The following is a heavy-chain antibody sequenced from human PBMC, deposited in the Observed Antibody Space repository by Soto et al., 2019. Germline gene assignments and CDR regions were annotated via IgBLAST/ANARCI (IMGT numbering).Heavy chain of an antibody. D-gene: IGHD2-15*01. CDR3: ASGHCSGGSCYSENPDYYYYGMDV. Sequence: SETLSLTCTVSGGSVSSGSYYWSWIRQPPGKGLEWIGFIYYSGSTNYNPSLKSRVTISVDTSKNQFSLKLSSVTAADTAVYYCASGHCSGGSCYSENPDYYYYGMDVWGQGTTVNVSS. V-gene: IGHV4-61*01. CDR2: IYYSGST. CDR1: GGSVSSGSYY. J-gene: IGHJ6*02.